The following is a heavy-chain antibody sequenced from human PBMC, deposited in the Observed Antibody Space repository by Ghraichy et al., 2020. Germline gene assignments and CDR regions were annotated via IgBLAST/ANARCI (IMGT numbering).Heavy chain of an antibody. D-gene: IGHD4-17*01. V-gene: IGHV3-23*01. Sequence: GGSLRLSCVASGFTFSSNAMSWVRQAPGKGLEWVSVITGSGGSTYYANSVKGRFTVSRDNSKNTLYLQMNSLRAEDTAVYFCAKVLGDYGSLDFRGQGTLVTVSS. CDR1: GFTFSSNA. J-gene: IGHJ4*02. CDR2: ITGSGGST. CDR3: AKVLGDYGSLDF.